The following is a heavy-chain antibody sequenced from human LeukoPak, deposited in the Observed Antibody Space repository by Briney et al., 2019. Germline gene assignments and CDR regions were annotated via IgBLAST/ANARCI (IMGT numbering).Heavy chain of an antibody. CDR2: MNPNSGNT. Sequence: AASVKVSCKASGYTFTSYDNNWVRQATGQGLEWMGWMNPNSGNTGYAQKFQGRVTMTRNTSISTAYMELSSLRSEDTAVYYCARYSSSSTPDFDPWGQGTLVTVSS. J-gene: IGHJ5*02. CDR3: ARYSSSSTPDFDP. CDR1: GYTFTSYD. V-gene: IGHV1-8*01. D-gene: IGHD6-6*01.